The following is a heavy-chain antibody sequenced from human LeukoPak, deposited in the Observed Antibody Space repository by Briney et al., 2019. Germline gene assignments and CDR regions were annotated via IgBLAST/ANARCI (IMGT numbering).Heavy chain of an antibody. D-gene: IGHD4-17*01. Sequence: GGTLRLSCAASGFTFSSYGMSWVRQAPGKGLEWVSAISGSGGSTYYADSVKGRFTISRDNAKNSLYLQMNSLRAEDTAVYYCASHFDYGDPVFDYWGQGTLVTVSS. CDR2: ISGSGGST. CDR1: GFTFSSYG. J-gene: IGHJ4*02. CDR3: ASHFDYGDPVFDY. V-gene: IGHV3-23*01.